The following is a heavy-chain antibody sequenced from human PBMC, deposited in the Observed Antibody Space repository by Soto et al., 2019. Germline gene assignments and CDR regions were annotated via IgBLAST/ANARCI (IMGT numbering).Heavy chain of an antibody. D-gene: IGHD6-19*01. V-gene: IGHV3-23*01. CDR2: LPSTGEDI. CDR3: AKDSVYASGLYWRY. J-gene: IGHJ4*02. Sequence: EVQLLESGGGLVQPGGSLRLACAASGFTFDNYAMSWVRQALGTGLEWISYLPSTGEDIQYGDSVKGRFTVSRDNSKSTLYLQMHRLRAEDTAVYYCAKDSVYASGLYWRYWGLGTLVTDFS. CDR1: GFTFDNYA.